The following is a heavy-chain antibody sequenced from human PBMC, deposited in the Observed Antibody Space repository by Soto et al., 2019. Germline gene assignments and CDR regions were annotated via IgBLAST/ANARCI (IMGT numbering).Heavy chain of an antibody. CDR1: GFTFSSYS. V-gene: IGHV3-48*01. CDR3: ARDLGYSGYDPHYFDY. CDR2: ISSSSSTI. J-gene: IGHJ4*02. D-gene: IGHD5-12*01. Sequence: GGSLRLSCAASGFTFSSYSMNWVRQAPGKGLEWVSYISSSSSTIYYADSVKGRFTISRDNAKNSLYLQMNSLRAEDTAVYYCARDLGYSGYDPHYFDYRAQGTLVTGSS.